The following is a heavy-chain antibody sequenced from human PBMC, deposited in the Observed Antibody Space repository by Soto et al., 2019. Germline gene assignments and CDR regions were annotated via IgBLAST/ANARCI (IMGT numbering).Heavy chain of an antibody. CDR1: GFTFSTYS. V-gene: IGHV3-21*01. Sequence: GGSLRLSCVGSGFTFSTYSINWVRQAPGKGLEWVSSISSRSDIYYADSVKGRFTISRDNAKNSVSLQMNSLRAEDTAVYYCARDGADTYLPDYWGQGTPVTVSS. J-gene: IGHJ4*02. CDR3: ARDGADTYLPDY. D-gene: IGHD6-19*01. CDR2: ISSRSDI.